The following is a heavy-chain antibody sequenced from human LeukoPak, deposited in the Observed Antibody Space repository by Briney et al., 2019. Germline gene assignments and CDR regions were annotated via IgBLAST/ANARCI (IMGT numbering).Heavy chain of an antibody. CDR3: ARSLPTGWFDP. V-gene: IGHV4-59*08. D-gene: IGHD4-17*01. CDR2: IYYSGST. J-gene: IGHJ5*02. Sequence: SETLTLTCTVSGCSISSYYWSWIRQPPGKGLEWIGYIYYSGSTNYNPSLKSRVTISVDTSKNQFSLKLSSVTAADTAVYYCARSLPTGWFDPWGQGTLVTVSS. CDR1: GCSISSYY.